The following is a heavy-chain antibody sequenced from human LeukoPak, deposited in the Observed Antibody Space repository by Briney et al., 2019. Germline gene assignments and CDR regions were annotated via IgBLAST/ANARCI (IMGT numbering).Heavy chain of an antibody. CDR2: FYYTGTI. Sequence: SETLSLTCIVSGGSMSSTDHFWGWIRQPPGKGLEWIGSFYYTGTIFHSPSLESRGTISIDTAKNQFSLKIRSVTAADTAVYYCARQGVVPNKAGWYFDLWGRGALVTASS. V-gene: IGHV4-39*01. D-gene: IGHD3-10*01. CDR1: GGSMSSTDHF. J-gene: IGHJ2*01. CDR3: ARQGVVPNKAGWYFDL.